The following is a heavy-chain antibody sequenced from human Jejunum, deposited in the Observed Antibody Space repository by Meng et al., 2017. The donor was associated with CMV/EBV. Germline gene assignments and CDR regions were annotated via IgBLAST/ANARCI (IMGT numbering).Heavy chain of an antibody. CDR1: GFTFSNYV. CDR3: AKGVGYYFDY. J-gene: IGHJ4*02. CDR2: VGVGGDT. D-gene: IGHD6-25*01. V-gene: IGHV3-23*01. Sequence: LSCAACGFTFSNYVMRWVRQAPGKGLEWVSTVGVGGDTYYADSVKGRFTVSRDNSKSTLYLQMNSLRAEDTAVYYCAKGVGYYFDYWGQGTPVTVSS.